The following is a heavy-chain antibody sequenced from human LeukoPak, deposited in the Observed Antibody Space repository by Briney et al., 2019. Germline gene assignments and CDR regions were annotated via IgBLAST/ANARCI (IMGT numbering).Heavy chain of an antibody. J-gene: IGHJ4*02. CDR3: AKDWNYYDSSGYYSPFDY. D-gene: IGHD3-22*01. CDR2: ISYDGSNK. CDR1: GFTFSSYG. V-gene: IGHV3-30*18. Sequence: GGSLRLSCAASGFTFSSYGMHWVRQAPGKGLEWAAVISYDGSNKYYADSVKGRFTISRDNSKNTLYLQMNSLRAEDTAVYYCAKDWNYYDSSGYYSPFDYWGQGTLVTVSS.